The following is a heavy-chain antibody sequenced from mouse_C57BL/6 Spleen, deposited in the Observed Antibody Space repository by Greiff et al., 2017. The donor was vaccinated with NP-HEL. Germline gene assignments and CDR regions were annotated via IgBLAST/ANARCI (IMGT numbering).Heavy chain of an antibody. V-gene: IGHV1-72*01. CDR2: IDPNSGGT. D-gene: IGHD1-1*01. Sequence: QVQLQQPGAELVKPGASVKLSCKASGYTFTSYWMHWVKQRPGRGLEWIGRIDPNSGGTKYNEKFKSKATLTVDKPYSTAYMQLSSLKSEVSSVYYCAREAFITTFFDYWGQGTTLTVSS. CDR3: AREAFITTFFDY. J-gene: IGHJ2*01. CDR1: GYTFTSYW.